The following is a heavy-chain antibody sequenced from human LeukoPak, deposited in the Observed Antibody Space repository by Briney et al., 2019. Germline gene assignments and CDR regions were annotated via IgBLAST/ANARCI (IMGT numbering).Heavy chain of an antibody. V-gene: IGHV1-2*06. J-gene: IGHJ5*02. Sequence: GASVKVSCKASGYTFTGYYIHWLRQAPGQGLEWMGRINPNNGATNYAQKFQGRVTVTRDTSISIVYMELRRLRSDDTAVYYCARDLKYQLLLGWFDPWGQGSLVTVSS. CDR1: GYTFTGYY. CDR2: INPNNGAT. CDR3: ARDLKYQLLLGWFDP. D-gene: IGHD2-21*01.